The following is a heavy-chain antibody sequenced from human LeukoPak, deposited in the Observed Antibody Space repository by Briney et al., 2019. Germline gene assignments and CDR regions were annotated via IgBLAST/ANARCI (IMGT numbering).Heavy chain of an antibody. J-gene: IGHJ6*02. D-gene: IGHD6-13*01. V-gene: IGHV3-66*01. CDR1: GFTVSSNY. CDR2: IYSGGST. CDR3: ARDLIAAAGTDYYYYYGMDV. Sequence: GGSLRLSCAASGFTVSSNYMSWVRRAPGKGLEWVSVIYSGGSTYYADSVKGRFTISRDNSKNTLYLQMNSLRAEDTAVYYCARDLIAAAGTDYYYYYGMDVWGQGTTVTVSS.